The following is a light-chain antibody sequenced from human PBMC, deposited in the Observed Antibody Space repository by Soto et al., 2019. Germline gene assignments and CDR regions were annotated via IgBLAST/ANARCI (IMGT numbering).Light chain of an antibody. Sequence: DIAMTQSPDSLAVSLGERATINCKSSQSVLYSSNNKNYLAWYQQKPGQPPKLLIYWASTRESGVPVRFSVSGSGTDFTLTISSLQAEDVAVYYCQQYYDTPYTFGQGTKLEIK. CDR2: WAS. V-gene: IGKV4-1*01. CDR3: QQYYDTPYT. CDR1: QSVLYSSNNKNY. J-gene: IGKJ2*01.